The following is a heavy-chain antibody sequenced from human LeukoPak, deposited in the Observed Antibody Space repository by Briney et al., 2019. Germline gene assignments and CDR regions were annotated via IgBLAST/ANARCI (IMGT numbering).Heavy chain of an antibody. D-gene: IGHD2-8*01. CDR3: AREVMAKRRAFDI. CDR1: GFTFSTYW. J-gene: IGHJ3*02. V-gene: IGHV3-53*04. Sequence: GGSLRLSCAASGFTFSTYWMSWVRQAPGKGLEWVSVIYSDDRTYYADSVKGRFTISRHTSKKTLYLQMNSLRAEDTAVYYCAREVMAKRRAFDIWGQGTAVSVSS. CDR2: IYSDDRT.